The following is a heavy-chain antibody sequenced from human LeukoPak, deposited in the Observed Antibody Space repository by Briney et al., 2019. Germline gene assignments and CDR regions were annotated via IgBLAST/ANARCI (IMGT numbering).Heavy chain of an antibody. V-gene: IGHV4-4*07. CDR3: ARSFSLNWFDP. D-gene: IGHD1-26*01. J-gene: IGHJ5*02. CDR2: IYTSGST. CDR1: GGSISGDY. Sequence: SETLSLTCTVSGGSISGDYWSWIRQPAGTGLEWIGRIYTSGSTIYNPSLKSRVTISVDTSKNQFSLKLSSVTAADTAVYYCARSFSLNWFDPWGQGTLVTVSS.